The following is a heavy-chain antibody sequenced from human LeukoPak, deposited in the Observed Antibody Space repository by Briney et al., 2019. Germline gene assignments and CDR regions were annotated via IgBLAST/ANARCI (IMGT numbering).Heavy chain of an antibody. CDR1: GGSISSYY. Sequence: SETLSLTCTVSGGSISSYYWSWIRQPPGKGLEWIGYIYYSGSTNYNPSLKSRVTISVDTSKNQFSLKLSSVTAADTAVYYCARDGSAAAGFPPYYYGMDVWGQGTTVTVSS. CDR3: ARDGSAAAGFPPYYYGMDV. V-gene: IGHV4-59*01. J-gene: IGHJ6*02. CDR2: IYYSGST. D-gene: IGHD6-13*01.